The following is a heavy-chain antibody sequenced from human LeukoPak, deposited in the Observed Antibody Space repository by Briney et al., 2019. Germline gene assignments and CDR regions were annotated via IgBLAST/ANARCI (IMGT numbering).Heavy chain of an antibody. V-gene: IGHV3-30-3*01. J-gene: IGHJ4*02. CDR3: ARTLRRYSGSYYLDY. D-gene: IGHD1-26*01. CDR1: GFTFSSYA. Sequence: HPGGSLRLSCAASGFTFSSYAMHWVRQAPGKGLEWVAVISYDGSNKYYADSVKGRFTISRDNSKNTLYLQMNSLRAEDTAVYYCARTLRRYSGSYYLDYWGQGTLVTVSS. CDR2: ISYDGSNK.